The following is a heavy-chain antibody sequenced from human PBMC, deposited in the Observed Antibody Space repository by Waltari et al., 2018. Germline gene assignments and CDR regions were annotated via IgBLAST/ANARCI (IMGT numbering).Heavy chain of an antibody. CDR2: SNSDGRST. V-gene: IGHV3-74*01. D-gene: IGHD4-17*01. CDR1: GFTYSMYW. J-gene: IGHJ2*01. CDR3: ARGARRTTVTTGWWYFDL. Sequence: EVQLVESGGGLVQPGGSLRLSCAASGFTYSMYWMHWVRQAPGKGLVWVSRSNSDGRSTSYADSVKVRFTISKDNAKNTVYLQMNRLRAEDTDIDYCARGARRTTVTTGWWYFDLWGRGTLVTVSS.